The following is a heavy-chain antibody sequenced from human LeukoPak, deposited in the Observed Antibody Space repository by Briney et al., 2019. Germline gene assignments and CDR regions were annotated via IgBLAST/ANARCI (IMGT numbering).Heavy chain of an antibody. CDR2: IYHSGDT. D-gene: IGHD5-18*01. CDR3: ARGFFARWSNGYAFDI. J-gene: IGHJ3*02. V-gene: IGHV4-59*01. CDR1: GGSISNDY. Sequence: SETLSLTCIVSGGSISNDYWSWIRQPPGKGLEWIGYIYHSGDTKYNPSLNSRVTMSADTSKKQFSLNLSSVTAADTAVYYCARGFFARWSNGYAFDIWGQGTQVTVSS.